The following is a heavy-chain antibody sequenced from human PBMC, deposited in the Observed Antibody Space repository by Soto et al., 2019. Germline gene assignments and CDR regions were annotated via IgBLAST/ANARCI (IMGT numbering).Heavy chain of an antibody. CDR3: VREPRYCSGGSCPIMGDAFDI. J-gene: IGHJ3*02. Sequence: VSGINWNGGSTDYADSVRGRFSISTDSSKNALYLQMNSLRAEDSAVYYCVREPRYCSGGSCPIMGDAFDIWGQGTMVTVSS. CDR2: INWNGGST. D-gene: IGHD2-15*01. V-gene: IGHV3-20*03.